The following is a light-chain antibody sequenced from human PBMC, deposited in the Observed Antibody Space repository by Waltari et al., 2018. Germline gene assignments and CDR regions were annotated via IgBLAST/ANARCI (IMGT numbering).Light chain of an antibody. CDR2: AAS. CDR1: QSISSY. J-gene: IGKJ4*01. CDR3: QQTYTAPLT. Sequence: EIQMTQSPSSLSASVGDRVTITGRASQSISSYLNWYQQKPGKAPKLLIYAASSLQSGVPSRFSGSGSGTDFTLTISSLQPEDFATYFCQQTYTAPLTFGGGTKVDI. V-gene: IGKV1-39*01.